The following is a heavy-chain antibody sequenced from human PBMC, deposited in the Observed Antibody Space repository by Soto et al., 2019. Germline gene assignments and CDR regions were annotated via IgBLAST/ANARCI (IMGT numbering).Heavy chain of an antibody. V-gene: IGHV1-69*01. CDR3: AGNTYYYDSSGYDYFDY. CDR1: GGTFSSYA. J-gene: IGHJ4*02. CDR2: IIPIFGTA. D-gene: IGHD3-22*01. Sequence: QVQLVQSGAEVKKPGSSVQVSCKASGGTFSSYAISWVRQAPGQGLEWMGGIIPIFGTANYAQKFQGRVTITADESTSTAYMELSGLRSEDTAVYYCAGNTYYYDSSGYDYFDYWGQGTLVTVSS.